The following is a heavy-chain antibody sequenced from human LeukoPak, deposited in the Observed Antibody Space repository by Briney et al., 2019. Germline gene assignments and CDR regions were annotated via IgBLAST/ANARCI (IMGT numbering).Heavy chain of an antibody. CDR3: ARGTPFRN. CDR1: GFTFRSYW. J-gene: IGHJ4*02. D-gene: IGHD1-14*01. Sequence: GGSLSLSCVASGFTFRSYWMRWVRQAPGKGLEWVAHIKEDGSEIYYVDSVKGRFTISRDNGKNSLYLQMNSLRVEDTAVYYCARGTPFRNWGQGTLVTVSS. CDR2: IKEDGSEI. V-gene: IGHV3-7*05.